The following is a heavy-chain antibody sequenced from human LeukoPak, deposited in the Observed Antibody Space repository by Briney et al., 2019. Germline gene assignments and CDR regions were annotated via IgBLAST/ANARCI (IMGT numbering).Heavy chain of an antibody. V-gene: IGHV3-23*01. D-gene: IGHD1-26*01. J-gene: IGHJ3*02. Sequence: GGSLRLSCVASGFTFSNYAMIWVRQAPGKGPQWVSVISAGGVSLFSGSGSAAYYADSVGGRFTISRDNSKNTLYLQMNSLRAEDTAVYYCAREGGSYLGRAFDIWGQGTMVTVSS. CDR3: AREGGSYLGRAFDI. CDR1: GFTFSNYA. CDR2: ISAGGVSLFSGSGSAA.